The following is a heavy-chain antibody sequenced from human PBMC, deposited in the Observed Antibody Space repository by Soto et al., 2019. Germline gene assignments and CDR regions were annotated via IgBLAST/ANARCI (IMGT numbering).Heavy chain of an antibody. Sequence: GGSLRLSCVGSGFTFGSYWMSWVRQAPGGGLEWVANIKQDGSEIHYLESVKGRFTIFRDNAKKSLYLQMTSLSAEDTAVYFCASYSGSYFPVGHDRWGQGTLVTVSS. CDR3: ASYSGSYFPVGHDR. J-gene: IGHJ5*02. D-gene: IGHD1-26*01. CDR2: IKQDGSEI. V-gene: IGHV3-7*01. CDR1: GFTFGSYW.